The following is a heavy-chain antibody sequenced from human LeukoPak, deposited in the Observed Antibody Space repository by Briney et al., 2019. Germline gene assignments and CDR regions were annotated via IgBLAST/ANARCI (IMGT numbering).Heavy chain of an antibody. CDR1: GYSFTSYW. Sequence: GESLRISCKGSGYSFTSYWIGWVRQMPGKGLEWMGIIYPGDSDTRYSPSFQGQVTISADKSISTAYLQWSSLKASDTAMYYCARQIEKQWLVRSNDAFDIWGQGTMVTVSS. CDR2: IYPGDSDT. J-gene: IGHJ3*02. V-gene: IGHV5-51*01. D-gene: IGHD6-19*01. CDR3: ARQIEKQWLVRSNDAFDI.